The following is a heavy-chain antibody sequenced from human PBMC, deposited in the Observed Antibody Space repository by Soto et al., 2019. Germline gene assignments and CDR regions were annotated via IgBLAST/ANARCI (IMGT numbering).Heavy chain of an antibody. CDR2: IIPILGIA. V-gene: IGHV1-69*08. J-gene: IGHJ5*02. Sequence: QVQLVQSGAEVKKPGSSVKVSCKASGGTFSSYTISWVRQAPGQGLEWMGRIIPILGIANYAQKFQGRVTITADKSTSTADMELSSLRSEDTAMYYCARDPGAYDLPASWGQGTLVTVSS. CDR3: ARDPGAYDLPAS. CDR1: GGTFSSYT. D-gene: IGHD5-12*01.